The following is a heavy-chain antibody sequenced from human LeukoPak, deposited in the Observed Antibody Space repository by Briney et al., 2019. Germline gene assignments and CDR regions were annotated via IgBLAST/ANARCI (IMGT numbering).Heavy chain of an antibody. D-gene: IGHD3-22*01. CDR1: GFTFSSYW. CDR2: IYYSGVT. J-gene: IGHJ4*02. V-gene: IGHV4-59*05. Sequence: GSLRLSCAASGFTFSSYWMNWVRQAPGKGLEWIGTIYYSGVTYYSPSLKSRVTISVDTSKNQFSLKLSSVTAADTAVYYCARHPKGPYYDSSSYIDYWGQGSLVTVSS. CDR3: ARHPKGPYYDSSSYIDY.